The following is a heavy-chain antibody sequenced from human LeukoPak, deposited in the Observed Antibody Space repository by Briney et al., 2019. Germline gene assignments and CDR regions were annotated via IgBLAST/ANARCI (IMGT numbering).Heavy chain of an antibody. J-gene: IGHJ5*02. CDR3: ARVAHYYGSGIDWFDP. V-gene: IGHV1-69*04. CDR2: IIPILGIA. Sequence: ASVKVSCKASGGTSSSYAISWVRQAPGQGLEWMGRIIPILGIANYAQKFQGRVTITADKSTSTAYMELSSLRSEDTAVYYCARVAHYYGSGIDWFDPWGQGTLVTVSS. D-gene: IGHD3-10*01. CDR1: GGTSSSYA.